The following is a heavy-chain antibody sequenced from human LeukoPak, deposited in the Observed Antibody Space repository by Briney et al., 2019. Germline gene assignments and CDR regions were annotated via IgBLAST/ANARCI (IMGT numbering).Heavy chain of an antibody. D-gene: IGHD5-24*01. CDR3: ATGRWLHDSSGNWFDP. J-gene: IGHJ5*02. CDR1: GYTFTSYG. CDR2: INPNSGGT. Sequence: GASVKVSCKASGYTFTSYGISWVRQAPGQGLEWMGWINPNSGGTSYAQKFQGRVTMTRDTSISTAYMELSRLRSDDTAVYYCATGRWLHDSSGNWFDPWGQGTLVTVSS. V-gene: IGHV1-2*02.